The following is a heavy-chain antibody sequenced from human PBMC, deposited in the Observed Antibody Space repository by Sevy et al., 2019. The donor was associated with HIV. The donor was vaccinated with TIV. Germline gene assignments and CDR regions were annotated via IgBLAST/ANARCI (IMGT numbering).Heavy chain of an antibody. D-gene: IGHD2-15*01. CDR2: ISAYNGNT. CDR3: ARDLGCSSGSCYGYYYGMDV. CDR1: GYTFTSYG. J-gene: IGHJ6*02. V-gene: IGHV1-18*01. Sequence: ASVKVSCKASGYTFTSYGISWVRQAPGQGLEWMGWISAYNGNTNYAQKLQGRVTMTTDTSTSTAYMELRSLRSDDTAVYYCARDLGCSSGSCYGYYYGMDVWGQGTTVTVSS.